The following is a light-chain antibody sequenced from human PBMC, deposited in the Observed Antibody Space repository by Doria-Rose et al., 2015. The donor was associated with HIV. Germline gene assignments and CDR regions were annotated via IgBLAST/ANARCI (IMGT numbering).Light chain of an antibody. J-gene: IGKJ3*01. V-gene: IGKV4-1*01. CDR3: QQYYDTPS. Sequence: TQPPESLGMSLGERATLNCKSNQSLLYTSKNYLAWYQQKPGQPPKLLVYCTSTRQSGAPARSSGSGSGTDSTLTISSLEAEDVAVNYCQQYYDTPSFGPGTTVDIK. CDR2: CTS. CDR1: QSLLYTSKNY.